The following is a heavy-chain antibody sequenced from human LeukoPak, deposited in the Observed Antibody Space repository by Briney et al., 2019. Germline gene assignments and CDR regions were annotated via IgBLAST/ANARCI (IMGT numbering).Heavy chain of an antibody. V-gene: IGHV3-66*01. CDR3: ARDPRVGVAGTDY. Sequence: PGGSLRLSCAASGFTVSNNYMSWVRQAPGKGLECVSVIFGGGSSYHADSVKGRFTISRDNSKNTLFLQMNNLRVEDTAVYYCARDPRVGVAGTDYWGQGTLVTVSS. CDR1: GFTVSNNY. J-gene: IGHJ4*02. D-gene: IGHD6-19*01. CDR2: IFGGGSS.